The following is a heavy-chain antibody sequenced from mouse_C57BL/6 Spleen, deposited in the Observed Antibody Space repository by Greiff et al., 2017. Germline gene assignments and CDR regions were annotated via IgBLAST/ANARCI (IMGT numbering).Heavy chain of an antibody. CDR1: GYTFTSYW. Sequence: QVQLQQPGAELVRPGTSVTLSCKASGYTFTSYWMHWVKQRPGQGLEWIGVIDPSDSYTNYNQKFKGKATLTVDTSSSTAYMQLSSLTSEDSAVYYCARKGLDGRGYFDYWGQGTTLTVSS. CDR2: IDPSDSYT. V-gene: IGHV1-59*01. CDR3: ARKGLDGRGYFDY. J-gene: IGHJ2*01. D-gene: IGHD1-1*01.